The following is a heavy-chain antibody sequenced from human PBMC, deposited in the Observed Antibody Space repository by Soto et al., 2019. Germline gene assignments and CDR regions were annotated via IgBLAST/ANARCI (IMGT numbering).Heavy chain of an antibody. CDR2: IYSDGST. J-gene: IGHJ4*02. CDR3: ASRNNPYVTYDY. CDR1: GFTVNSNF. V-gene: IGHV3-66*01. D-gene: IGHD3-16*01. Sequence: EVQLVESGGGLVQPGGSLRLSCAASGFTVNSNFMSWVRQAPGKGLECVSMIYSDGSTYYADSVKGRFTISRDNSKNTLFLQISSLRAEDTAVYYCASRNNPYVTYDYWGQGTWVTVSP.